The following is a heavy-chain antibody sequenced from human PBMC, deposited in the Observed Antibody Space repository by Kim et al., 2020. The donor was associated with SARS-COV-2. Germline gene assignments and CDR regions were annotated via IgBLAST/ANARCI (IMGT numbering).Heavy chain of an antibody. D-gene: IGHD3-3*01. Sequence: SETLSLTCTVSGGSISSYYWSWIRQPPGKGLEWIGNIYYSGSTNYNPSLKSRVTISVDTSKNQFSLKLSSVTAADTAVYYCARHKGGTIFGVVIIPGAFAIWGQGTMVPGSS. J-gene: IGHJ3*02. CDR3: ARHKGGTIFGVVIIPGAFAI. V-gene: IGHV4-59*08. CDR2: IYYSGST. CDR1: GGSISSYY.